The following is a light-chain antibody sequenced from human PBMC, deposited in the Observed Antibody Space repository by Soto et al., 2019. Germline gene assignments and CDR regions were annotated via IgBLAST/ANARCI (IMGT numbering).Light chain of an antibody. Sequence: DIQMTQSPSTLSASVGYIVTITCRASQSISSWVAWYQQKPGKAPKLLIYKASTLKSGVPSRFSGSGSGKEFTLTISSLQPDDFATYYCKQYNTYSKFGQGTKVDIK. V-gene: IGKV1-5*03. CDR3: KQYNTYSK. CDR2: KAS. J-gene: IGKJ1*01. CDR1: QSISSW.